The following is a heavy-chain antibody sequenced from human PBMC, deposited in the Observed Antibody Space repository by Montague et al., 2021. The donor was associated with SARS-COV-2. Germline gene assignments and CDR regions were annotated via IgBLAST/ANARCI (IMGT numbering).Heavy chain of an antibody. CDR1: GGSISSSNYY. CDR3: VAEWLAIYYFDF. V-gene: IGHV4-39*01. Sequence: SETLSLTCTVAGGSISSSNYYWGWIRQPPGKGLEWNGSYFYSGSSFYNPSLKSRVTISVDTSKNQFSLSLSSVTAADTAVYYCVAEWLAIYYFDFWGQGTLVTVSS. CDR2: YFYSGSS. J-gene: IGHJ4*02. D-gene: IGHD6-19*01.